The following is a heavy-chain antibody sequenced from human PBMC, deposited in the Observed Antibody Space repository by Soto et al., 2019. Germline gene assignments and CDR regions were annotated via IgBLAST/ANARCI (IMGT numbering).Heavy chain of an antibody. Sequence: GSLRLSCAVSGLTFSNYAMHWVRQAPGKGLEWVAVISKDGRNEYYADSVKGRFTISRDNSKNTLFLQMNGLRSEDTAVYYCARDRRNYDSSATHAHWGQGTQVTVSS. CDR2: ISKDGRNE. CDR1: GLTFSNYA. J-gene: IGHJ4*02. D-gene: IGHD3-22*01. V-gene: IGHV3-30*04. CDR3: ARDRRNYDSSATHAH.